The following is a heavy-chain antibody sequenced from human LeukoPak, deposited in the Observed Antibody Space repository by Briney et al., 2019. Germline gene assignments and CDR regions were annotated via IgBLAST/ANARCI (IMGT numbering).Heavy chain of an antibody. J-gene: IGHJ5*02. CDR1: GDSISSGGYS. CDR2: ISQSGNI. V-gene: IGHV4-30-2*01. CDR3: ARSPLAFYDSSGYPRVWFDP. Sequence: SQTLSLTCTVSGDSISSGGYSWSWIRQPPGKGLEWIGYIYHIGYISQSGNIYQNPSLKSRVTISLDTSRNQFSLRLSSVTAADTAVYYCARSPLAFYDSSGYPRVWFDPWGQGTLVTVSS. D-gene: IGHD3-22*01.